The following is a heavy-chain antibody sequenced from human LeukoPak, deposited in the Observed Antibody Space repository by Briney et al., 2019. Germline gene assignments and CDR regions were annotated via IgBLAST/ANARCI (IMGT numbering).Heavy chain of an antibody. J-gene: IGHJ4*02. D-gene: IGHD4-11*01. V-gene: IGHV4-39*01. CDR1: GGSISSSSYS. Sequence: SETLSLTCTVSGGSISSSSYSWGWIRQPPGKGLEWIGSIYYSGSTYYNPSLKSRVTISVDTSKNQFSLKLSSVTAADTAVYYCARHESGLQYDYWGQGTLVTVSS. CDR3: ARHESGLQYDY. CDR2: IYYSGST.